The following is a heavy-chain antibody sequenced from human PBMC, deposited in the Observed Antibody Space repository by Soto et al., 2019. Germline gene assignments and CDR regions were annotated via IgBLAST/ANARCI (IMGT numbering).Heavy chain of an antibody. CDR2: INHSGST. D-gene: IGHD2-15*01. CDR1: GGSFSGYY. J-gene: IGHJ5*02. Sequence: SETLSLTCAVYGGSFSGYYWSWIRQPPGKGLEWIGEINHSGSTNYNPSLKSRVTISVDTSKNQFSLKLSSVTAADTAVYYCGRGAPVVVAATKNWFDPWGQGTLVTVS. V-gene: IGHV4-34*01. CDR3: GRGAPVVVAATKNWFDP.